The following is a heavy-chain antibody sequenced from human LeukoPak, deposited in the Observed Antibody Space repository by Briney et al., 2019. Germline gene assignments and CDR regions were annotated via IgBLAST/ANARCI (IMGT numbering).Heavy chain of an antibody. CDR1: GFTVSSNY. V-gene: IGHV3-66*02. J-gene: IGHJ3*02. CDR2: IYSGRST. D-gene: IGHD6-13*01. Sequence: PGGSLRLSCAASGFTVSSNYMSWVRQAPGKGLEWVSVIYSGRSTYYADSVKGRFTISRDNSKNTLYLQMNSLRAEDTAVYYCARVGRSASSSWSRAMDSYAFDIWGQGTMVTVSS. CDR3: ARVGRSASSSWSRAMDSYAFDI.